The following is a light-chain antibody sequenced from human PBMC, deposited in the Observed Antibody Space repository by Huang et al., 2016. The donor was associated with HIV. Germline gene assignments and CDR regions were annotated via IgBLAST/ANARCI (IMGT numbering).Light chain of an antibody. J-gene: IGKJ1*01. CDR2: GAS. CDR3: QKYNDWTGT. CDR1: QNVSTN. Sequence: EMVMTQSPATLSVSPGERATISCRASQNVSTNLAWYQQKPGQAPRLLIYGASTRATGVQARFSGSGSGTEFALTIGSLQSEDFAVYHCQKYNDWTGTFGQGTKVEIK. V-gene: IGKV3-15*01.